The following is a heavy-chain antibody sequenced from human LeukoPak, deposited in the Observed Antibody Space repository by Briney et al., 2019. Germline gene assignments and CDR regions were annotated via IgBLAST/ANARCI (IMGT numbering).Heavy chain of an antibody. CDR3: ARGHSYGYRVAFDI. V-gene: IGHV4-4*07. CDR1: GGSISSYY. Sequence: PSETLSLTCTVSGGSISSYYWSWIRQPAGKGLEWIGRIYTSGSTNYNPSLKSRVTMSVDTSKNQFSLKLSSATAADTAVYYCARGHSYGYRVAFDIWGQGTMVTVSS. J-gene: IGHJ3*02. D-gene: IGHD5-18*01. CDR2: IYTSGST.